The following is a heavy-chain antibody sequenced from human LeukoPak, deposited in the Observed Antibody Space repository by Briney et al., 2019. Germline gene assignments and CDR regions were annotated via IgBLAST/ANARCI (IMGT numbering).Heavy chain of an antibody. CDR3: ARDLYGDYTLDY. D-gene: IGHD4-17*01. V-gene: IGHV3-21*06. Sequence: GGSPRLSCAASGFTFSSYSMNWVRQAPGKGLEWVSSISSSSSYIYYADSVKGRFTISRDNAKYSLYLQMNSLRVEDTALYYCARDLYGDYTLDYWGQGTLVTVSS. CDR1: GFTFSSYS. CDR2: ISSSSSYI. J-gene: IGHJ4*02.